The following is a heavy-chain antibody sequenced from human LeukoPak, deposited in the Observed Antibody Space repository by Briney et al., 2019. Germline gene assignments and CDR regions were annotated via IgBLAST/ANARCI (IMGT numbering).Heavy chain of an antibody. CDR1: GGSFSGYY. CDR3: AITAFGVVTPYYYYMDV. D-gene: IGHD3-3*01. Sequence: SETLSLTCAVYGGSFSGYYWSWLRQPPGKGLEWIGEINHSGSTNYNPSLKSRVTISVDTSKNQFSLKLSSVTAADTAVYYCAITAFGVVTPYYYYMDVWGKGTTVTVSS. CDR2: INHSGST. J-gene: IGHJ6*03. V-gene: IGHV4-34*01.